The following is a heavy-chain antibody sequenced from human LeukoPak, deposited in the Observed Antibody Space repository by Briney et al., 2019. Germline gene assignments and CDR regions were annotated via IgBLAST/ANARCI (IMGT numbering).Heavy chain of an antibody. CDR3: ARHGDYGLDYFDY. V-gene: IGHV4-59*08. CDR2: IYYSGST. Sequence: SETLSLTCTVSGGSISSYYWSWIRQPAGKGLEWIGYIYYSGSTNYNPSLKSRVTISVDTSKNQFSLKLSSVTAADTAVYYCARHGDYGLDYFDYWGQGTLATVSS. D-gene: IGHD4-17*01. CDR1: GGSISSYY. J-gene: IGHJ4*02.